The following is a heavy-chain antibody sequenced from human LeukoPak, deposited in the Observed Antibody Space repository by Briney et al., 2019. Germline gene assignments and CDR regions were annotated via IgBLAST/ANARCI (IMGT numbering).Heavy chain of an antibody. J-gene: IGHJ3*02. CDR2: ISAYNGNT. Sequence: ASVKVSCKASGYTFTSYGISWVRQAPGQGLEWMGWISAYNGNTNYAQKLQGRVTMTTDTSTSTAYMELRSLRSDDTAVYYCARDRADNYDFSDAFDIWGQGTMVTVSS. V-gene: IGHV1-18*01. D-gene: IGHD3-3*01. CDR3: ARDRADNYDFSDAFDI. CDR1: GYTFTSYG.